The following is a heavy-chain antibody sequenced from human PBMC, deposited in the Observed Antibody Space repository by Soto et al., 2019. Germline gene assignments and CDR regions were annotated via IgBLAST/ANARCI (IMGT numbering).Heavy chain of an antibody. CDR1: GGSVSRGSHY. V-gene: IGHV4-61*01. CDR3: ASRDSGCAGRLGY. Sequence: PSETLSLTCTVSGGSVSRGSHYWNWIRQPPGKGLEWIGYIYYSESTNYNPSLKSRVTISVDTSKNQFSLKLRSVTAADTAVYYCASRDSGCAGRLGYWGQGTLVTVSS. CDR2: IYYSEST. J-gene: IGHJ4*02. D-gene: IGHD6-25*01.